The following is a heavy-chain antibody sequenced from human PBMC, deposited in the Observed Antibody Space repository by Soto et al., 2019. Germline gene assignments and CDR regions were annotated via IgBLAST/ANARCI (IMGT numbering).Heavy chain of an antibody. CDR1: GFTFSSYG. CDR3: VKERHAQLGLKDYGMDV. J-gene: IGHJ6*02. CDR2: ISYDGTDK. D-gene: IGHD5-18*01. V-gene: IGHV3-30*18. Sequence: QVQLVESGGGVVQPGRSLRLSCAASGFTFSSYGIHWVRQAPGKGLEWVALISYDGTDKYYADSVKGRFTISRDNSKNTLYLKRSTLGPENRVVYYCVKERHAQLGLKDYGMDVWGQGTTVTV.